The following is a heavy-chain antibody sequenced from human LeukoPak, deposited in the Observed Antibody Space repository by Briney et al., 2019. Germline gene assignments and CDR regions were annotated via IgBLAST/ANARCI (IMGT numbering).Heavy chain of an antibody. Sequence: AASVKVSCKASGYTFTSYDINWVRQATGQGLDWLGWINPNSGNTGYAQKFQGRVTITRNTSISTAYMELSSLRSEDTAVYYCASSRGIVGASAFDYWGQGTLVTVSS. D-gene: IGHD1-26*01. CDR3: ASSRGIVGASAFDY. V-gene: IGHV1-8*03. CDR1: GYTFTSYD. J-gene: IGHJ4*02. CDR2: INPNSGNT.